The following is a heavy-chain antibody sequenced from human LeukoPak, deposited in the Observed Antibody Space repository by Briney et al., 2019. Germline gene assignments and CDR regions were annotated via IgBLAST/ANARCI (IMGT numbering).Heavy chain of an antibody. V-gene: IGHV4-39*02. D-gene: IGHD3-10*01. Sequence: SVTLSLTCTVSGGSIGSSSYYWGWIRQPPGKGLEWIGSIFYGGNTYYNPSLKSRVTISVDTSKNHFSLKLSSVTSADTAVCYCARRSTGGGLFDYWGQGTLVTVSS. J-gene: IGHJ4*02. CDR1: GGSIGSSSYY. CDR3: ARRSTGGGLFDY. CDR2: IFYGGNT.